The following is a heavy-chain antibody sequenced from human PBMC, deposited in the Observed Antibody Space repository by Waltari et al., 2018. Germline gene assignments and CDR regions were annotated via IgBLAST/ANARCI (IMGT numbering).Heavy chain of an antibody. J-gene: IGHJ4*02. Sequence: QVQLQESGPGLVKPSETLSLTCDVSGYSTSSGYYWAWIRQPPGKGLEWIGSIYHSGSTYYNPSLKSRVTISVDTSKNQFSLKLSSVTAADTAVYYCAREKQWLNHIDYWGQGTLVTVSS. D-gene: IGHD6-19*01. CDR1: GYSTSSGYY. CDR2: IYHSGST. V-gene: IGHV4-38-2*02. CDR3: AREKQWLNHIDY.